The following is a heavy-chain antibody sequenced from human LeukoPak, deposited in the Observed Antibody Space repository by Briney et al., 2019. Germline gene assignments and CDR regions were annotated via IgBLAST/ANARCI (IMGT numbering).Heavy chain of an antibody. D-gene: IGHD3-3*01. CDR2: ISGSGGST. V-gene: IGHV3-23*01. CDR3: AKGPNSDFWSGYSHYMDV. Sequence: PGGSLRLSCAASGFAFTNYVMNWVRQAPGKGLEWVSGISGSGGSTYYAASVRGRFTISRDRSKNTVFLQMSSLRAEDTAAHYCAKGPNSDFWSGYSHYMDVWGKGTTAIVSS. CDR1: GFAFTNYV. J-gene: IGHJ6*03.